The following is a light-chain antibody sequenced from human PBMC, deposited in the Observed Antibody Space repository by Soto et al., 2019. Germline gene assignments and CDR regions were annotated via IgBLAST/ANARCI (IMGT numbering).Light chain of an antibody. CDR1: QSVSSN. CDR2: GAS. V-gene: IGKV3-15*01. Sequence: EIVLTQSPGTLSLSPGERATLSCRASQSVSSNLAWYQQKPGQGPRLLIYGASTGATGIPARFSGSGSGTEFTLTISSLQSEDFAVYYCQQYNNWPPTFGQGTKVEIK. J-gene: IGKJ1*01. CDR3: QQYNNWPPT.